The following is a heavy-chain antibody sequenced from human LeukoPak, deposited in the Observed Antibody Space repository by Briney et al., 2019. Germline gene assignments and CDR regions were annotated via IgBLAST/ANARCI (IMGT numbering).Heavy chain of an antibody. J-gene: IGHJ4*02. Sequence: GGSLRLSCAASGFTFSSYAMHWVRQAPGKGLEWVAVISYDGNNKYYADSVKGRFTISRDNSKNTLYLQMNSLRAEDTAVYYCVMYSSGWAHTDYWGQGTLVTVSS. D-gene: IGHD6-19*01. V-gene: IGHV3-30-3*01. CDR3: VMYSSGWAHTDY. CDR1: GFTFSSYA. CDR2: ISYDGNNK.